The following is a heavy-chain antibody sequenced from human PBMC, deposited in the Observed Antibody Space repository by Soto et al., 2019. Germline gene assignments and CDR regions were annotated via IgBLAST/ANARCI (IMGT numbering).Heavy chain of an antibody. CDR3: AKDTDYDFWSGYYMTPGCDY. Sequence: EVQLVESGGGLVQPGRSLRLSCAASGFTFDDYAMHWVRHAPGKGLEWVSGISWNSGSIGYADSVKGRFTISRDNAKNSLYLQMNSLRAEDTDLYYCAKDTDYDFWSGYYMTPGCDYWGQGTLVTVSS. J-gene: IGHJ4*02. CDR2: ISWNSGSI. D-gene: IGHD3-3*01. V-gene: IGHV3-9*01. CDR1: GFTFDDYA.